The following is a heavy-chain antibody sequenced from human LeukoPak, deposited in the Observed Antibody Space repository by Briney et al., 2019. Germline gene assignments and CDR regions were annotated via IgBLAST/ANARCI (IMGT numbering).Heavy chain of an antibody. Sequence: GGSLRLSCAASGFTFSSYAMYWVRQAPGKGLEWVSVIYSGGSTYYADSVKGRFTISRDNSKNTLYLQMNSLRAEDTAVYYCARVLGGIGAGVGYYFDYWGQGTLVTVSS. CDR2: IYSGGST. J-gene: IGHJ4*02. CDR1: GFTFSSYA. CDR3: ARVLGGIGAGVGYYFDY. V-gene: IGHV3-66*01. D-gene: IGHD6-25*01.